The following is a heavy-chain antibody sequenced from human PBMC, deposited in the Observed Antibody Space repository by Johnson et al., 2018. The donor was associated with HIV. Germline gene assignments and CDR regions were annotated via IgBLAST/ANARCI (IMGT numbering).Heavy chain of an antibody. V-gene: IGHV3-20*04. J-gene: IGHJ3*02. CDR2: MNRNGGSP. CDR3: AKTALFQSIWDAFDI. D-gene: IGHD3-10*01. CDR1: GFTFDDYG. Sequence: VLLVESGGGVVRPGGSLRLSWAASGFTFDDYGMSWVRHAPGKGREWVSGMNRNGGSPAYADPVNGRITISRDNSKNTLYLQMNSLRAEDTALYYCAKTALFQSIWDAFDIWCQGTMVTVSS.